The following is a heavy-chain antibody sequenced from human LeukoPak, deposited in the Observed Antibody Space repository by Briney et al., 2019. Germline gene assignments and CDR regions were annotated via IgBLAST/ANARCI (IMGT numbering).Heavy chain of an antibody. Sequence: SETLSLTCAVYGGSFSGYYWIWIRQPPGKGLEWIGEINHSGSTNYNPSLKSRVTISVDTSTKQFSLKLSSVTAADTGIYYCASWLRWDYDFWSGYYTGWGQGTLVTVSS. D-gene: IGHD3-3*01. CDR1: GGSFSGYY. CDR2: INHSGST. V-gene: IGHV4-34*01. J-gene: IGHJ4*02. CDR3: ASWLRWDYDFWSGYYTG.